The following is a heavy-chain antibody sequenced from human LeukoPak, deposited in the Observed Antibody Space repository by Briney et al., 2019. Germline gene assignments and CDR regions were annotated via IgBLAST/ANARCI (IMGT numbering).Heavy chain of an antibody. Sequence: SETLSLTCAVYGGSFSGYYWSWIRQPPGKGLEWIGEINHSGSTNYNPSLKSRVTISVDTSKNQFSLQLKSVTLEDTAVYYCARSQTGGTFDYWGQGALVTVSS. J-gene: IGHJ4*02. V-gene: IGHV4-34*01. D-gene: IGHD1-26*01. CDR3: ARSQTGGTFDY. CDR2: INHSGST. CDR1: GGSFSGYY.